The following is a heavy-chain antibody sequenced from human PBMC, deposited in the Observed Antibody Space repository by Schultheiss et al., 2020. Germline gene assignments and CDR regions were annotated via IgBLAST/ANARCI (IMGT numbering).Heavy chain of an antibody. CDR1: GFTFSYYY. V-gene: IGHV3-33*03. CDR3: AKDMRGVIAETFDY. CDR2: IWYDGSNK. Sequence: GGSLRLSCAASGFTFSYYYMSGVRQAPGKGLEWVADIWYDGSNKYYADSVKGRFTISRDNAKNSLYLQMNSLRAEDTALYYCAKDMRGVIAETFDYWGQGTLVTVSS. D-gene: IGHD3-16*02. J-gene: IGHJ4*02.